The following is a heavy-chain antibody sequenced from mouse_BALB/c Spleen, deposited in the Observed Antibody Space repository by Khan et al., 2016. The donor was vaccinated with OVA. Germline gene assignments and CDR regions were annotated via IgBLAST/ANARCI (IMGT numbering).Heavy chain of an antibody. D-gene: IGHD2-3*01. CDR2: ISYNGST. J-gene: IGHJ4*01. V-gene: IGHV3-2*02. CDR1: GYSITSDYA. CDR3: ARDGHHAMDY. Sequence: EVELVESGPGLVKPSQSLSLTCTVTGYSITSDYAWNWIRQFPGNKLEWMGYISYNGSTSYNPSLKSRISITRDTSKNQFFLQLNSVTTEDTATYYCARDGHHAMDYWGQGTSGTVSP.